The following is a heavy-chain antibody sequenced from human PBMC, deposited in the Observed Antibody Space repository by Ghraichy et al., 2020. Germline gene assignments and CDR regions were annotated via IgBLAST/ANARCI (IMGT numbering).Heavy chain of an antibody. CDR3: AKRGGNYYDSSGYYFDY. CDR2: ISGSGGST. CDR1: GFTFSSYA. Sequence: GGSLRLSCAASGFTFSSYAMSWVRQAPGKGLEWVSAISGSGGSTYYADSVKGRFTISRDNSKNTLYLQMNSLRAEDTAVYYCAKRGGNYYDSSGYYFDYWGQGTLVTVSS. V-gene: IGHV3-23*01. J-gene: IGHJ4*02. D-gene: IGHD3-22*01.